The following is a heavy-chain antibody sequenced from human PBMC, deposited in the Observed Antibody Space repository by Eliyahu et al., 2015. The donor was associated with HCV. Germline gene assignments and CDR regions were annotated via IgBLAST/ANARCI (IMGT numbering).Heavy chain of an antibody. J-gene: IGHJ4*02. CDR2: IISKTDGGAI. CDR3: TTGDFTFSANDH. D-gene: IGHD2-21*01. Sequence: EVQLVESGGGLVKPGGSLRLSXVASGFFXPNAWMSWVRQAPGKGLEXVGRIISKTDGGAIEYAAPVKGRFIISRDDSKNMVYLQMNSLKTEDTALYYCTTGDFTFSANDHWGQGTLVTVSS. V-gene: IGHV3-15*01. CDR1: GFFXPNAW.